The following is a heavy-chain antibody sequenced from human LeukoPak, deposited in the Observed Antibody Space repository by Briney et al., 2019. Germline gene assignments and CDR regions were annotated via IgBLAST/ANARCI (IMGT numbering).Heavy chain of an antibody. J-gene: IGHJ4*02. CDR3: AKGGPVYSSGWEYFDY. Sequence: GGSLRLSCAASGFTFDDYAMHWVRQAPGKGLEWVSGISWNSGSIGYADSVKGRFTISRDNAKNSLYLQMNSLRAEDMALCYCAKGGPVYSSGWEYFDYWGQGTLVTVSS. CDR1: GFTFDDYA. CDR2: ISWNSGSI. D-gene: IGHD6-19*01. V-gene: IGHV3-9*03.